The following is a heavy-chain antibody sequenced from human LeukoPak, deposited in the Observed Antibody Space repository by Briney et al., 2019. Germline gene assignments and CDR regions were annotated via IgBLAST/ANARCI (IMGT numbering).Heavy chain of an antibody. V-gene: IGHV4-59*08. Sequence: SETLSLTCTVSGASIRNYYWSWIRQSPRKGLEWIGYIYYSGSTNYNPSLESRVAMSVDTSKNQFSLRLSSVTAADTAIYYCARRYSSSWYVGFFDPWGQGTLVTVSS. J-gene: IGHJ5*02. CDR1: GASIRNYY. CDR2: IYYSGST. D-gene: IGHD6-13*01. CDR3: ARRYSSSWYVGFFDP.